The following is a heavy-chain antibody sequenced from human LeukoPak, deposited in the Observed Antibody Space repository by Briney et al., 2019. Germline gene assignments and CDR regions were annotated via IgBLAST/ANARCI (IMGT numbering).Heavy chain of an antibody. CDR3: ARDASYCGGDCYPSYWFDP. J-gene: IGHJ5*02. CDR1: GGSISSYY. CDR2: IYYSGST. V-gene: IGHV4-59*01. Sequence: PSETLSLTCTVSGGSISSYYWSWIRQPPGKGLEWIGYIYYSGSTNYNPSLESRVTISVDTSKNQFSLKLSSVTAADTAVYYCARDASYCGGDCYPSYWFDPWGQGTLVTVSS. D-gene: IGHD2-21*02.